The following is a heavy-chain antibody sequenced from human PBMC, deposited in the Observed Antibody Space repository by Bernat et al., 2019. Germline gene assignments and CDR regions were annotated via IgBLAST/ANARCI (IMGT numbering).Heavy chain of an antibody. D-gene: IGHD6-6*01. CDR1: GYTFTSYA. Sequence: QVQLVQSGSELKKPGASVKVSCKASGYTFTSYAMNWVRQAPGQGLEWMGWINTNTGNPTYAQRLTGRFVFSLDTSVSTAYLQISSLKAEDTAVYYCARGPRSIYYYYYYMDVWGKGTTVTVSS. J-gene: IGHJ6*03. CDR2: INTNTGNP. V-gene: IGHV7-4-1*02. CDR3: ARGPRSIYYYYYYMDV.